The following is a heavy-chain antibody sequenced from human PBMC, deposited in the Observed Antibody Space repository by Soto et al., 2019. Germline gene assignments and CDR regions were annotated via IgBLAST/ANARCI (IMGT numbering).Heavy chain of an antibody. CDR2: IYYSGST. Sequence: PSETLSLTCTVSGGSISSSSYYWGWIRQPPGKGLEWIGSIYYSGSTYYNPSLKSRVTISVDTSKNQFSLKLSSVTAADTAVYYCARDRGVRYSYLDYWGQGTLVTVSS. CDR3: ARDRGVRYSYLDY. D-gene: IGHD5-18*01. V-gene: IGHV4-39*02. J-gene: IGHJ4*02. CDR1: GGSISSSSYY.